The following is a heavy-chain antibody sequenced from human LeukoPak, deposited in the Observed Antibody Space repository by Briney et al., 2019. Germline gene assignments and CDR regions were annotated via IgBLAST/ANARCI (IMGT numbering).Heavy chain of an antibody. CDR3: TRDQMNY. Sequence: GGSLRLSCTASAFTFSRNYMLWVRQAPGKGLEWVSLIFSNGDTHYADSVKGRFTISRDTSKNTASLQMNSLRVEDTAMYYCTRDQMNYWGQGTLVTVSS. J-gene: IGHJ4*02. CDR1: AFTFSRNY. V-gene: IGHV3-53*01. CDR2: IFSNGDT. D-gene: IGHD5-24*01.